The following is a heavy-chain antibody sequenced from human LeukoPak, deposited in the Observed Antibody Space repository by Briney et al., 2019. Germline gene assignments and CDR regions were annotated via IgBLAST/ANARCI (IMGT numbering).Heavy chain of an antibody. CDR1: GYTFTSYY. CDR3: ARAVGEQYYFDY. V-gene: IGHV1-46*01. D-gene: IGHD3-10*01. Sequence: ASVKVSCKASGYTFTSYYMQWVRQAPGQGLEWMGIINPSGGSTSYAQKFQGRVTMTRDMSTSTVYMELSSLRSEDTAVYYCARAVGEQYYFDYWGQGTLVTVSS. J-gene: IGHJ4*02. CDR2: INPSGGST.